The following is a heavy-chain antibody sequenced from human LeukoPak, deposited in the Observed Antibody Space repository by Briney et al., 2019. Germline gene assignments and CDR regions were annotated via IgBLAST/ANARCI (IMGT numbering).Heavy chain of an antibody. D-gene: IGHD6-13*01. CDR3: AAAGRLSGYSSSWYDY. CDR1: GGSFSGYY. J-gene: IGHJ4*02. V-gene: IGHV4-34*01. CDR2: INHSGST. Sequence: PSETLSLTCAVYGGSFSGYYWSWIRQPPGKGLEWIGEINHSGSTNYNPSLKSRVTLSVDTSKNQFSLKLSSVTAADTAVYYCAAAGRLSGYSSSWYDYWGQGTLVTVSS.